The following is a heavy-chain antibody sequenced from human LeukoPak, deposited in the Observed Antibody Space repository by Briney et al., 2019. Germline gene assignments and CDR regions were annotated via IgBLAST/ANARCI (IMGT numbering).Heavy chain of an antibody. CDR3: ARFVTDTALWFDP. V-gene: IGHV4-59*01. J-gene: IGHJ5*02. CDR1: GGSISSYY. CDR2: IYYSGST. D-gene: IGHD5-18*01. Sequence: SETLSLTCTVSGGSISSYYWSWIRQPPGKGLEWIGYIYYSGSTNYNPSLKSRVTISVDTSKDQFSLKLSSVTAADTAVYYCARFVTDTALWFDPWGQGTLVTVSS.